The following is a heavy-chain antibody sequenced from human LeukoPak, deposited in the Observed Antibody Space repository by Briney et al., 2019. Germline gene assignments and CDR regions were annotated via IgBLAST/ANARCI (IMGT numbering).Heavy chain of an antibody. V-gene: IGHV3-49*03. CDR3: TRDSRGAPDY. D-gene: IGHD3-22*01. J-gene: IGHJ4*02. Sequence: GGSLRLSXTASGFTFGDYAMSWFRQAPGKGLEWIGFIRSKAYGGTTEYAASVKGRFTISRDDSKSIAYLQMNSLKTEDTAVYYCTRDSRGAPDYWGQGTLVTVSS. CDR2: IRSKAYGGTT. CDR1: GFTFGDYA.